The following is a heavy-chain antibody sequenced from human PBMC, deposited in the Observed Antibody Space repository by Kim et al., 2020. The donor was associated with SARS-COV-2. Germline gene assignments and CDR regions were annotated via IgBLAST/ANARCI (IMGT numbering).Heavy chain of an antibody. D-gene: IGHD4-17*01. CDR2: IYYSGST. CDR1: GGSISSSSYY. V-gene: IGHV4-39*01. Sequence: SETLSLTCTVSGGSISSSSYYWGWIRQPPGKGLEWIGSIYYSGSTYYNPSLKSRVTISVDTSKNQFSLKLSSVTAADTAVYYCARRTDMATVNFDYWGQGTLVTVSS. J-gene: IGHJ4*02. CDR3: ARRTDMATVNFDY.